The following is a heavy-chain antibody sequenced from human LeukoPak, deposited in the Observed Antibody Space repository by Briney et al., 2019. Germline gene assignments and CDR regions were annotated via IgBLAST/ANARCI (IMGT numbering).Heavy chain of an antibody. CDR3: ARESYYDSSGYGWFDP. V-gene: IGHV1-69*04. CDR2: IIPILGIA. CDR1: GGTFSSYA. J-gene: IGHJ5*02. D-gene: IGHD3-22*01. Sequence: ASVKVFCKASGGTFSSYAISWVRQAPGQGLEWMGRIIPILGIANYAQKFQGRVTITADKSTSTAYMELSSLRSEDTAVYYCARESYYDSSGYGWFDPWGQGTLVTVSS.